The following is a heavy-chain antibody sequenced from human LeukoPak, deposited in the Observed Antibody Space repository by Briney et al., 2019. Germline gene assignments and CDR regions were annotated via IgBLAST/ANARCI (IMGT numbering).Heavy chain of an antibody. V-gene: IGHV1-69*04. Sequence: ASVKVSCKASGGTFSSYAISWVRQAPGQGLEWMGRTIPILGIANYAQKFQGRVTITADKSTSTAYMELSSLRSEDTAVYYCARDWGSYGTTGNYWGQGTLVTVSS. CDR1: GGTFSSYA. CDR3: ARDWGSYGTTGNY. CDR2: TIPILGIA. J-gene: IGHJ4*02. D-gene: IGHD5-18*01.